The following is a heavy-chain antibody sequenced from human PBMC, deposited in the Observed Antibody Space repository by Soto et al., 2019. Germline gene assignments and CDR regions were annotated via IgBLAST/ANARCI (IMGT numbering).Heavy chain of an antibody. CDR2: ISAYNGNT. CDR3: ARTSIVVVPAAIDY. CDR1: GYTFTSYG. J-gene: IGHJ4*02. Sequence: ASVKVSCKASGYTFTSYGISWVRQAPGQGLEWMGWISAYNGNTNYAQKLQGRVTMTTDTSTSTAYMELRSLRSDDTAVYYCARTSIVVVPAAIDYWGQGILVTVSS. D-gene: IGHD2-2*01. V-gene: IGHV1-18*01.